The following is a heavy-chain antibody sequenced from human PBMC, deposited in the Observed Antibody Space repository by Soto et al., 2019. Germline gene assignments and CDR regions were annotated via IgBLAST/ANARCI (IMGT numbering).Heavy chain of an antibody. Sequence: PSETLSLTCTVSGGSISSYYWSWIRQPPGKGLEWIGYIYFRGTTNYNPSLKSRVTMSADTSKNQFSLKLNSVTAADTAVYYCARMNYYDTSGYPFDYGGQGMMVTVS. CDR1: GGSISSYY. CDR3: ARMNYYDTSGYPFDY. J-gene: IGHJ4*02. V-gene: IGHV4-59*01. CDR2: IYFRGTT. D-gene: IGHD3-22*01.